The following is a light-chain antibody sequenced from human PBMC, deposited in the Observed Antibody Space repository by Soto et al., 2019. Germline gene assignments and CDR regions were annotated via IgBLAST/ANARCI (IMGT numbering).Light chain of an antibody. V-gene: IGLV1-40*01. CDR1: GSNIGAGYD. CDR3: QSYDSSLVV. J-gene: IGLJ2*01. CDR2: GNS. Sequence: QPVLTQPPSVSGAPGQRVTISCTGSGSNIGAGYDVHWYQQLPGTAPKLLIYGNSNRPSGVPDRFSGSKSGTSASLAITGLQAEDEAVYYCQSYDSSLVVFGGRTKLTVL.